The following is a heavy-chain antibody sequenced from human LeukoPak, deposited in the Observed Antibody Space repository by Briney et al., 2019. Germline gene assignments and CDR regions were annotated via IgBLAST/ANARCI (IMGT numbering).Heavy chain of an antibody. J-gene: IGHJ5*02. CDR1: GGSIRSYY. Sequence: SETLSLTCTVSGGSIRSYYWSWLRQPPGRGLEWMGYIYYSGSTNYTPSLKSRVTISVDTSKNQFSLKLSSVTAADTAVYYCARGAAAPGRFDPWGQGTLVTVSS. D-gene: IGHD6-13*01. V-gene: IGHV4-59*01. CDR3: ARGAAAPGRFDP. CDR2: IYYSGST.